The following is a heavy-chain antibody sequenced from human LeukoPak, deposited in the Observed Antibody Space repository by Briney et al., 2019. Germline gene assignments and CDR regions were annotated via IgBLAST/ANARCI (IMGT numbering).Heavy chain of an antibody. CDR2: IIPIFGTA. CDR3: ARTAMASYYMDV. J-gene: IGHJ6*03. CDR1: GGTFSSYA. Sequence: SVKVSCKASGGTFSSYAISWVRQAPGQGLEWMGGIIPIFGTANYAQKFQGRVTVTADESTSTAYMELSSLRSEDTAVYYCARTAMASYYMDVWGKGTTVTVSS. V-gene: IGHV1-69*13. D-gene: IGHD5-18*01.